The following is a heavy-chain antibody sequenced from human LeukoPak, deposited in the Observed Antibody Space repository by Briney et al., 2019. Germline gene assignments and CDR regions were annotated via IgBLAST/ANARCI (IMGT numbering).Heavy chain of an antibody. D-gene: IGHD3-10*01. CDR2: MSQSGSA. CDR3: ARQRRMAWVRGTTVFDP. Sequence: PSETLSLTCAVYGGSFSGYYWTWVRQSPGKGLEWIGEMSQSGSANYNPSLKSRVTISVDTSKNQFSLKLSSVTAADTAVYYCARQRRMAWVRGTTVFDPWGQGTLVTVSS. J-gene: IGHJ5*02. V-gene: IGHV4-34*01. CDR1: GGSFSGYY.